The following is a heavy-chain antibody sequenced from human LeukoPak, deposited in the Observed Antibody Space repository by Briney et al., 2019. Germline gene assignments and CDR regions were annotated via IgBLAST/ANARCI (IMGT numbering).Heavy chain of an antibody. Sequence: SKTLSLTCSVSGGSIRSYFWSWIRQSAGKGLEHIGRIYTTGSTNYNPSLRSRVTMSVDTSKNQFSLNLKSVNAADTAVYYCARHTGPGVVVITWGQGTLVTVSS. D-gene: IGHD2-21*01. CDR2: IYTTGST. V-gene: IGHV4-4*07. J-gene: IGHJ5*02. CDR3: ARHTGPGVVVIT. CDR1: GGSIRSYF.